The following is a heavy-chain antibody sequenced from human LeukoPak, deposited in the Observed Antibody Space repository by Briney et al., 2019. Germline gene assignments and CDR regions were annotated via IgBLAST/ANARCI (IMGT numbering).Heavy chain of an antibody. Sequence: PGGSLRLSCAASGFTFSDYYMSWIRQAPGKGLEWVSYISSSGSTIYYADSVKGRFTISRDNAKNSLYLQVNSLRAEDTAVYYCARDQEAYYSMDVWGQGTTVTVSS. CDR1: GFTFSDYY. CDR2: ISSSGSTI. V-gene: IGHV3-11*01. J-gene: IGHJ6*02. CDR3: ARDQEAYYSMDV.